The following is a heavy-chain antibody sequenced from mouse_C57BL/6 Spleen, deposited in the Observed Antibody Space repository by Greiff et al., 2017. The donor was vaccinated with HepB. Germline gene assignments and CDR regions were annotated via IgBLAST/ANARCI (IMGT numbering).Heavy chain of an antibody. D-gene: IGHD2-3*01. Sequence: QVQLQQPGAELVKPGASVKLSCKASGYTFTSYWMQWVKQRPGQGLEWIGEIDPSDSYTNYNQKFKGKATLTVDTSSSTAYMQLSSLTSEDSAVYYCARWDDGYFDYWGQGTTLTVSS. CDR3: ARWDDGYFDY. J-gene: IGHJ2*01. V-gene: IGHV1-50*01. CDR1: GYTFTSYW. CDR2: IDPSDSYT.